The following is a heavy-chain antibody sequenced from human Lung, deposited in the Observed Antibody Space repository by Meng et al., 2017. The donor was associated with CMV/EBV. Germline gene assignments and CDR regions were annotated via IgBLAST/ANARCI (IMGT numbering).Heavy chain of an antibody. V-gene: IGHV3-21*01. J-gene: IGHJ4*02. CDR1: GFTFSSNS. CDR2: ISSSSSYI. Sequence: GGSRRLFCAASGFTFSSNSMNGVRQAPGKGLEWVSSISSSSSYIYYADSVKDRFTISRDNAKNSLYLQMNSLRAEDTAVYYCSREGFWGQGTVVTVSS. CDR3: SREGF.